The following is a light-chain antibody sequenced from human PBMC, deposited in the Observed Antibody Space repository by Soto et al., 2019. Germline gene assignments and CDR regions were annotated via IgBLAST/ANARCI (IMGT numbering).Light chain of an antibody. V-gene: IGLV2-14*01. CDR2: EVS. Sequence: QPALTQPASVSGSPGQSITISCTGTSSDVGGYNYVSWYQQHPGKAPKLMIYEVSNRPSGVSNRFSGSKSGNTASLTISGLQGEDEADYYCSSYTSSSAPVFGTGTKVTVL. CDR1: SSDVGGYNY. CDR3: SSYTSSSAPV. J-gene: IGLJ1*01.